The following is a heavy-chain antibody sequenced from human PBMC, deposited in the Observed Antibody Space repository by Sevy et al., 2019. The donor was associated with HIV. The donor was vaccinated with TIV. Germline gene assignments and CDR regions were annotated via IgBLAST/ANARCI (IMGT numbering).Heavy chain of an antibody. CDR2: ISSSSSTI. CDR3: ARDLPRYGGHYDAFDI. D-gene: IGHD4-17*01. J-gene: IGHJ3*02. Sequence: GGSLRLSCAASGFTFSSYSMNWVRQAPGKGLEWVSYISSSSSTIYYADSVKGRFTISRDNAKNSLYLQMNSLRAEDTAVYYCARDLPRYGGHYDAFDIWGQGTMVTVSS. V-gene: IGHV3-48*01. CDR1: GFTFSSYS.